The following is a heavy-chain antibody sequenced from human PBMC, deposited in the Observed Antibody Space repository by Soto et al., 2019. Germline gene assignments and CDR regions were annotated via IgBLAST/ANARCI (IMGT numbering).Heavy chain of an antibody. V-gene: IGHV4-61*01. CDR3: ARSIVGTTRSNSGTDV. J-gene: IGHJ6*02. Sequence: SETLSLTCSVSGDSVSSGRYFWSWIRQSPVKGLEWIGNSYYSGSTHLNPSLMSGVTMSLDTSKKKFSPKLSSETAADTAVYYCARSIVGTTRSNSGTDVWGQGTTVTVSS. D-gene: IGHD1-26*01. CDR1: GDSVSSGRYF. CDR2: SYYSGST.